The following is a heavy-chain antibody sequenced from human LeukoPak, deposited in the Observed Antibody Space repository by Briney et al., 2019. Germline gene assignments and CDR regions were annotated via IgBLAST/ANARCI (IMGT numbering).Heavy chain of an antibody. CDR2: TRNKANSYTT. J-gene: IGHJ4*02. CDR3: TRHVEDYYDSSGYYYRSIDY. CDR1: GFTFSDHY. D-gene: IGHD3-22*01. V-gene: IGHV3-72*01. Sequence: GGSLRLSCAASGFTFSDHYMDWVRQAPGKGLEWVGRTRNKANSYTTEYAASVKGRFTISRDDSKNTAYLQMNSLKTEDTAVYYCTRHVEDYYDSSGYYYRSIDYWGQGILVTVSS.